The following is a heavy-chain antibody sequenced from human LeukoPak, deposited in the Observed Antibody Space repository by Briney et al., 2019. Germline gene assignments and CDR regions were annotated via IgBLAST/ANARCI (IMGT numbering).Heavy chain of an antibody. Sequence: SETLSLTCTVSVGSISSYYWSWIRQPPGKGLEWIGYIYYSGSTNYNPSLESRVTISVDTSKNQFSLRLSSVTAADTAVYYCARAGVVTNPNSYWYFDLWGRGTLVTVSP. V-gene: IGHV4-59*01. J-gene: IGHJ2*01. CDR1: VGSISSYY. D-gene: IGHD3-3*01. CDR3: ARAGVVTNPNSYWYFDL. CDR2: IYYSGST.